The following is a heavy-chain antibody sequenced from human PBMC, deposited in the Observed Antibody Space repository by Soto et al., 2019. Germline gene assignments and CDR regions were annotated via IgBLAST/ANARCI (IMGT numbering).Heavy chain of an antibody. Sequence: GGSLRLSCAASGFTFSSYAMHWVRQAPGKGLEWVAVISYDGSNKYYADSAKGRFTISRDNSKNTLYLQMNSLRAEDTAVYYCARDFEVGETGTTWSPFDPWGQGTLVTVSS. CDR1: GFTFSSYA. J-gene: IGHJ5*02. D-gene: IGHD1-7*01. CDR2: ISYDGSNK. CDR3: ARDFEVGETGTTWSPFDP. V-gene: IGHV3-30-3*01.